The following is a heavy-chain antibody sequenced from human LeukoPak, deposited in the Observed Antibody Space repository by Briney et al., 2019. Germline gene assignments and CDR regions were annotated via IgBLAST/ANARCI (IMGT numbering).Heavy chain of an antibody. CDR1: GFTFSSYS. CDR2: ISSSSSYI. V-gene: IGHV3-21*01. J-gene: IGHJ4*02. Sequence: GGSLRLSCAASGFTFSSYSMNWVRQAPGKGLEWVSSISSSSSYIYYADSVKGRFTISRDNAKNSLYLQMNSLRAEDTAVYYCARAAYCYFDWLMHGDPLDYWGQGTLVTVSS. D-gene: IGHD3-9*01. CDR3: ARAAYCYFDWLMHGDPLDY.